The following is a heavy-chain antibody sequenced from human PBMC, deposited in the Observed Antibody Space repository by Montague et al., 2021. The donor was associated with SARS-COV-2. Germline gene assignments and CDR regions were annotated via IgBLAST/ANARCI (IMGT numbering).Heavy chain of an antibody. Sequence: SAISGDRVSSNSAAWNWIRQSPSRGLEWLGRTYYRSKWYNDYAVSVKSRITINPDTSKNQFSLQLNSVTPEDTAVYYCARGIWFGELLTGYYYYGMDVWGQGTTVTVSS. CDR2: TYYRSKWYN. J-gene: IGHJ6*02. CDR1: GDRVSSNSAA. CDR3: ARGIWFGELLTGYYYYGMDV. D-gene: IGHD3-10*01. V-gene: IGHV6-1*01.